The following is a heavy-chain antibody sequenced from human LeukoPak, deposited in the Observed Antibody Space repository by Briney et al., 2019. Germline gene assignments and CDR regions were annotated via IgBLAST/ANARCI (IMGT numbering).Heavy chain of an antibody. J-gene: IGHJ6*02. CDR1: GFTVSSNY. D-gene: IGHD2-21*02. Sequence: GRSLRLSCAASGFTVSSNYMSWVRQAPGKGLEWVSVIYSGGSTYYADSVKGRFTISRDNSKNTLYLQMNSLRAEDTAVYYCARGGDHYYYYGMDVWGQGTTVTVSS. CDR3: ARGGDHYYYYGMDV. CDR2: IYSGGST. V-gene: IGHV3-53*01.